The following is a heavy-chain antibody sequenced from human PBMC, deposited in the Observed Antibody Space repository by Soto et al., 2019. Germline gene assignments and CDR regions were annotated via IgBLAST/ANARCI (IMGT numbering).Heavy chain of an antibody. CDR1: GYTFTNNW. V-gene: IGHV5-51*01. CDR3: AASIFYYGMDV. CDR2: IYPGDSDT. J-gene: IGHJ6*02. Sequence: PGESLKISCKGFGYTFTNNWIGWVRQMPGKGPEWMGIIYPGDSDTKYNPSFQGQVTISADKSITTTYLQWSSLKASDTAIYYCAASIFYYGMDVWGQGTTVTVSS.